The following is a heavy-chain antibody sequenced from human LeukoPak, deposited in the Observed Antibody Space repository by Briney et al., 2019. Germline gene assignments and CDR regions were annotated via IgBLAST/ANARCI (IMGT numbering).Heavy chain of an antibody. V-gene: IGHV1-8*01. CDR2: MNPNSGNT. J-gene: IGHJ4*02. CDR1: GYTFTSYD. CDR3: ASWGGDFDWLYFDY. D-gene: IGHD3-9*01. Sequence: ASVKVSCKASGYTFTSYDINWVRQATGQGLEWMGWMNPNSGNTGYAQKFQGRVTITADESTSTAYMELSSLRSEDTAVYYCASWGGDFDWLYFDYWGQGTLVTVSS.